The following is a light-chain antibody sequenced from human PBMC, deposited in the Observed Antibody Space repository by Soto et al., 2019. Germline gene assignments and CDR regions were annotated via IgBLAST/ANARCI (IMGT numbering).Light chain of an antibody. V-gene: IGLV1-44*01. CDR3: AAWDDSLNGVV. CDR2: SNN. Sequence: QSVLTQPPSASGTPGQRVTISCSGSSSNIGSNTVNWYQQLPGTAPKLVSYSNNQRPSGVPDRFSGSKSGTSASLAISGLQSEDEADYYCAAWDDSLNGVVFGGGTKLTVL. CDR1: SSNIGSNT. J-gene: IGLJ2*01.